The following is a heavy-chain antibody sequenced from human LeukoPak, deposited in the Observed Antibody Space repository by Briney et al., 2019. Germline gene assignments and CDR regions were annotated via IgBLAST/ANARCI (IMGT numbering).Heavy chain of an antibody. D-gene: IGHD5-12*01. J-gene: IGHJ4*02. V-gene: IGHV5-51*01. CDR2: IYPGDFDT. CDR1: GYSFTSHW. CDR3: ARVSTPSAYDPFDF. Sequence: PGESLKISCKGSGYSFTSHWIGWVRQMPGKGLEWMGIIYPGDFDTRYSPSFQGQVTISADKSISTAYLQWGSLKASDTAMYYCARVSTPSAYDPFDFWGQGTLVTVSS.